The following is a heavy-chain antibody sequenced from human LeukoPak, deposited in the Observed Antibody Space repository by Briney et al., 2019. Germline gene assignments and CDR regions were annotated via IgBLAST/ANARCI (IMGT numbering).Heavy chain of an antibody. CDR1: GGSFRSSSYY. J-gene: IGHJ4*02. CDR3: ARGPRWWYPY. D-gene: IGHD2-15*01. V-gene: IGHV4-39*07. CDR2: INHSGST. Sequence: PSETLSLTCTVSGGSFRSSSYYWSWIRQPPGKGLEWIGEINHSGSTNYNPSLKSRVTISVDTSKNQFSLKLSSVTAADTAVYYRARGPRWWYPYWGQGTLVTVSS.